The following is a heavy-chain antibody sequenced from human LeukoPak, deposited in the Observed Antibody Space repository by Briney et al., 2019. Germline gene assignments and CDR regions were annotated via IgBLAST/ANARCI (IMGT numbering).Heavy chain of an antibody. CDR3: ARVRGSSGSYEYYHYMDV. CDR1: GYSISSGYY. V-gene: IGHV4-38-2*02. J-gene: IGHJ6*03. CDR2: IYHSGST. D-gene: IGHD1-26*01. Sequence: PSETLSLTCTVSGYSISSGYYWGWIRQPPGKRLEWIGSIYHSGSTYYNPSLKSRVTISVDTSKNQFSLKLSSVTAADTAVYYCARVRGSSGSYEYYHYMDVWGKGTTVTISS.